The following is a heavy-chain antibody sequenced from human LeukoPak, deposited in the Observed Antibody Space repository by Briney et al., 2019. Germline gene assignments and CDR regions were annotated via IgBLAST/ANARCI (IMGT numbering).Heavy chain of an antibody. Sequence: GGSLRLSCAASGFTFSSYGMHWVRQAPGKGLEWVAFIRYDGSNKYYADSVKGRFTISRDNSKNTLYLQMNSLRAEDTAVYYCAKDAFHDFWSGYYDYWGQGTLVTVSS. V-gene: IGHV3-30*02. D-gene: IGHD3-3*01. J-gene: IGHJ4*02. CDR3: AKDAFHDFWSGYYDY. CDR2: IRYDGSNK. CDR1: GFTFSSYG.